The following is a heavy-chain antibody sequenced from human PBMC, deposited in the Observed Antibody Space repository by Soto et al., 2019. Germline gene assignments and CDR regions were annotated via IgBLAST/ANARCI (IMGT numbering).Heavy chain of an antibody. CDR3: ARGYCTSSSCQNYFDL. J-gene: IGHJ4*02. V-gene: IGHV3-21*01. CDR2: ISYTSNYI. CDR1: GFAFGHYT. Sequence: GGSLRLSCAASGFAFGHYTMNWVRQAPGKGLEWVSTISYTSNYIYYAESVKGRFTISRDNAKNSLYLQMTSLRAEDSAVFYCARGYCTSSSCQNYFDLWGQGTQVTVSS. D-gene: IGHD2-15*01.